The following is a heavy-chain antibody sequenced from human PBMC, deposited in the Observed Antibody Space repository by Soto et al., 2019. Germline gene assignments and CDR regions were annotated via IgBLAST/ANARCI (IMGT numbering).Heavy chain of an antibody. J-gene: IGHJ3*02. Sequence: GASVKVSCKASGYTFTSYGISWVRQAPGQGLEWMGWISAYNGNTNYAQKLQGRVTMTTDTSTSTAYMELRSLRSDDTAVYHCARDAPIVVVVAATDAFDIWGQGTMVTVSS. V-gene: IGHV1-18*01. CDR1: GYTFTSYG. D-gene: IGHD2-15*01. CDR2: ISAYNGNT. CDR3: ARDAPIVVVVAATDAFDI.